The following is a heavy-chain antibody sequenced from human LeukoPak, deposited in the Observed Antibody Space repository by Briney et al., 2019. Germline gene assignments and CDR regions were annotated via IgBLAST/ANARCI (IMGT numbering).Heavy chain of an antibody. CDR2: ISYDGSNK. V-gene: IGHV3-30*03. Sequence: GGSLRLSCAASGFTFSSYGMHWVRQAPGKGLEWVAVISYDGSNKYYADSVKGRFTISRDNSKNTLYLQMNRLRAEDTAVYYCARLYCSSTSCYSHYMDVWGKGTTVTVSS. CDR3: ARLYCSSTSCYSHYMDV. CDR1: GFTFSSYG. D-gene: IGHD2-2*01. J-gene: IGHJ6*03.